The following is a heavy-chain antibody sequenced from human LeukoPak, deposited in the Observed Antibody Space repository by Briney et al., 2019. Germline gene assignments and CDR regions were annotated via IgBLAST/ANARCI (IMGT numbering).Heavy chain of an antibody. CDR1: GGSISSSSYY. CDR2: IYYSGST. CDR3: ARAGTDDYYYYYYYYYYMDV. Sequence: SETLSLTCTVSGGSISSSSYYWGWIRQPPGKGLEWIGSIYYSGSTYYNPSLKSRVTISVDTSKNQFSLKLSSVTAADTAVYYCARAGTDDYYYYYYYYYYMDVWGKGTTVTVSS. D-gene: IGHD3-22*01. V-gene: IGHV4-39*01. J-gene: IGHJ6*03.